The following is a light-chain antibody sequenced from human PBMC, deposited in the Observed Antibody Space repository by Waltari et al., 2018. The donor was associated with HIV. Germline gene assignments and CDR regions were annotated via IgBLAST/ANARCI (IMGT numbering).Light chain of an antibody. Sequence: AVTQPASVSGLPGQSTTISCTGGDSDFGLYNFVSWYQQHSGKPPRLILYDVDSRASGFSDRFSGSMSGNTASLTISGLRAEDEAHYYCASFTGDSTVMFGGGTEVTVL. CDR2: DVD. V-gene: IGLV2-14*03. CDR1: DSDFGLYNF. J-gene: IGLJ3*02. CDR3: ASFTGDSTVM.